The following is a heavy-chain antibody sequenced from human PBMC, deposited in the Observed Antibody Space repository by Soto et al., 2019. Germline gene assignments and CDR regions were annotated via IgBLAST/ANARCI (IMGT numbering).Heavy chain of an antibody. CDR1: GYTFTSYY. CDR2: INPSGGST. CDR3: ARDVGVVVPAAMSWYSSSWYFDY. D-gene: IGHD2-2*01. J-gene: IGHJ4*02. Sequence: ASVKVSCKASGYTFTSYYMHWVRQAPGQGLEWMGIINPSGGSTSYAQKFQGRVTMTRDTSTSTVYMELSSLRSEDTAVYYCARDVGVVVPAAMSWYSSSWYFDYWGQGTLVTVSS. V-gene: IGHV1-46*01.